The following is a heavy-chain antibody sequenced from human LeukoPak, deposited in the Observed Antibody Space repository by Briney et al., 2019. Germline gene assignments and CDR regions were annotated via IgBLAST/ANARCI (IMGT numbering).Heavy chain of an antibody. CDR3: AKDGVAAYYYYYYYMDV. CDR1: GFAFNNYG. D-gene: IGHD3-3*01. V-gene: IGHV3-23*01. CDR2: ISGSGGST. J-gene: IGHJ6*03. Sequence: GGTLRLSCAASGFAFNNYGMNWVRQAPGKGLEWVSGISGSGGSTYYAGSVKGRFTISRDNSRNTLYLQMNSLRAEDTAVYYCAKDGVAAYYYYYYYMDVWGKGTTVTVSS.